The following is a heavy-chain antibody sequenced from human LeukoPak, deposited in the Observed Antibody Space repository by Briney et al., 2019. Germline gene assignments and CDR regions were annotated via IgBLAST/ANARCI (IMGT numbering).Heavy chain of an antibody. CDR1: GPSISRHY. CDR2: ISTTGST. Sequence: SETLSLTCTVSGPSISRHYWSWLRQSAGLGLEWLGYISTTGSTTYNPSLEGRVTMSEDTSQNQLSRTLSSVTAADTAVYFCARQDGLWVGDLGGWFDFWGQGIQVTVSS. D-gene: IGHD3-10*01. J-gene: IGHJ5*01. CDR3: ARQDGLWVGDLGGWFDF. V-gene: IGHV4-4*09.